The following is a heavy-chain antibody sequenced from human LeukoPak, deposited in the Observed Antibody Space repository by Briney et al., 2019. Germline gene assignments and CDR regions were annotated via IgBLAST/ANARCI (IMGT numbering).Heavy chain of an antibody. CDR3: ARERRSSTPGY. J-gene: IGHJ4*02. Sequence: SETLSLTCAVSGGSITSYYWSWVRQPAGKGLEWIGRISASGSTNYNPSLESRVTLSVDTSKNQFSLKLSSVTAADTAVYYCARERRSSTPGYWGQGTLVTVSS. V-gene: IGHV4-4*07. CDR2: ISASGST. D-gene: IGHD2-15*01. CDR1: GGSITSYY.